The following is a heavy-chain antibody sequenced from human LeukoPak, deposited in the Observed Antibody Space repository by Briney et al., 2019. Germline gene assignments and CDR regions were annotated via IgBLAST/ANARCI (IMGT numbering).Heavy chain of an antibody. CDR1: GGSISSSSYY. CDR2: IYYSGST. V-gene: IGHV4-39*07. J-gene: IGHJ6*02. D-gene: IGHD6-25*01. Sequence: PSETLSLTCTVSGGSISSSSYYWGWIRQPPGKGLEWIGSIYYSGSTYYNPSLKSRVTISVDTSKNQFSLKLSSVTAADTAVYYCARDQIGLSATFYYYGMDVWGQGTTVTVSS. CDR3: ARDQIGLSATFYYYGMDV.